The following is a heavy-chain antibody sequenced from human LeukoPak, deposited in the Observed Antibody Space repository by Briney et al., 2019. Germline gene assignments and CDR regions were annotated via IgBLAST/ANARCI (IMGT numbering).Heavy chain of an antibody. Sequence: GGSLRLSCAASGFTFNSYAMSWVRQAPGKGLEWVSTISGGDNNTYYADSVKGRSTISRDNSKSTVYLQVNSLRAEDTAVYYCAKSPYDHWGQGTLVTVSS. J-gene: IGHJ4*02. V-gene: IGHV3-23*01. CDR1: GFTFNSYA. CDR2: ISGGDNNT. CDR3: AKSPYDH.